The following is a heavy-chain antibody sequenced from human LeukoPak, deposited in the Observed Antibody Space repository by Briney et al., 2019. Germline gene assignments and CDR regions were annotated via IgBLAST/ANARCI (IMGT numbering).Heavy chain of an antibody. CDR3: ARASSGYSSGWYYWFDP. J-gene: IGHJ5*02. Sequence: ASVKVSCKASGYTFTSYYMHWVRQAPGQGLERMGIINPSGGSTSYAQKFQGRVTMTRDMSTSTVYMELSSLRSEDTAVYYCARASSGYSSGWYYWFDPWGQGTLVTVSS. CDR2: INPSGGST. V-gene: IGHV1-46*01. CDR1: GYTFTSYY. D-gene: IGHD6-19*01.